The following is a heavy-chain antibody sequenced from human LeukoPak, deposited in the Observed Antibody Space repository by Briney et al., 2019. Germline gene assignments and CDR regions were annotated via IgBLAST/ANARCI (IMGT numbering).Heavy chain of an antibody. J-gene: IGHJ3*02. CDR2: INSDGSST. CDR3: AITGVADAFDI. D-gene: IGHD3-10*01. V-gene: IGHV3-74*01. Sequence: GGSLRLSCAASGFTFSSCWMHWVRQAPGKGLVWVSRINSDGSSTSYADSVKGRFTISRDNAKNTLYLQMNSLRAEDTAVYYCAITGVADAFDIWGQGTMVTVSS. CDR1: GFTFSSCW.